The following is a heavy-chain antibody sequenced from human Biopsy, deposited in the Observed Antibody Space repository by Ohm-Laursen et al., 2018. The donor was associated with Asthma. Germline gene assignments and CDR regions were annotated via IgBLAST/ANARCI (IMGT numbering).Heavy chain of an antibody. CDR2: IYYSGST. D-gene: IGHD2-21*02. Sequence: TLSLTCPVSGVSISSDYWSWIRQPPGKGLEWIGHIYYSGSTNYQPSLKSRVTISVDTSKNQFSLKLRSVTAADAAVYYCAKGISRVTGLFDHFDSWGQGTLATVSS. CDR3: AKGISRVTGLFDHFDS. V-gene: IGHV4-59*01. J-gene: IGHJ4*02. CDR1: GVSISSDY.